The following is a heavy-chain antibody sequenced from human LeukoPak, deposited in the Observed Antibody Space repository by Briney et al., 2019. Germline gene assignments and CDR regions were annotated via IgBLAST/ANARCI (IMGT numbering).Heavy chain of an antibody. V-gene: IGHV3-23*01. CDR2: ISGSGGST. CDR1: GFTFSRYA. D-gene: IGHD6-13*01. CDR3: AKTPSTYSSSWRADAFDI. J-gene: IGHJ3*02. Sequence: GGSLRLSCAASGFTFSRYAMSWVRQAPGKGLEWVSSISGSGGSTYYTDSVKGRFTISRDNSKNTLYLQVNSLRAEDTAVYYCAKTPSTYSSSWRADAFDIWGQGTMVTVSS.